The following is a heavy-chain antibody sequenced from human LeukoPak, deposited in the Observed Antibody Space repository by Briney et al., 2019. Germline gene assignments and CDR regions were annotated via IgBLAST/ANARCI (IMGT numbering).Heavy chain of an antibody. CDR3: ARDYLRTTVTAPWYFDL. V-gene: IGHV4-39*02. CDR2: IYYSGST. CDR1: GGSINSSSYY. Sequence: TSETLSLTCTVSGGSINSSSYYWAWIRQPPGKGLEWIGNIYYSGSTYYNSSLKSRVTISVDTSKNQFSLKLTSVTAADTAVYYCARDYLRTTVTAPWYFDLWGRGTLVTVSS. J-gene: IGHJ2*01. D-gene: IGHD4-17*01.